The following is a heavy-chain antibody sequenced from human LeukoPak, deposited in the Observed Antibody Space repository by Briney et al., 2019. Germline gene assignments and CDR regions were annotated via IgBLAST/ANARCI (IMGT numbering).Heavy chain of an antibody. CDR2: INWNGGST. J-gene: IGHJ4*02. D-gene: IGHD5-12*01. V-gene: IGHV3-20*04. CDR3: ASSRVATSYFDY. CDR1: GFTFDDYG. Sequence: VGSLRLSCAASGFTFDDYGMSWVRQAPGKGLEWVSGINWNGGSTGYADSVKGRFTISRDNAKNSLYLQMNSLRAEDTALYYCASSRVATSYFDYWGQGTLVTVSS.